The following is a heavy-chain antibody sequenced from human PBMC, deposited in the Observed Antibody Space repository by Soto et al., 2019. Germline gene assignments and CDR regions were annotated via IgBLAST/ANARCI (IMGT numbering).Heavy chain of an antibody. V-gene: IGHV5-51*01. CDR3: ARTSAAGKYYYGMDV. CDR2: IYPGDSDT. J-gene: IGHJ6*02. Sequence: GESLKISCKGSGCRLSSHWIACLRQIPGKGLEWMGVIYPGDSDTRYSPSFQGQVTISADESLNTAYLQWSGLKASDTAMYYCARTSAAGKYYYGMDVWGQGTTVTVSS. D-gene: IGHD6-13*01. CDR1: GCRLSSHW.